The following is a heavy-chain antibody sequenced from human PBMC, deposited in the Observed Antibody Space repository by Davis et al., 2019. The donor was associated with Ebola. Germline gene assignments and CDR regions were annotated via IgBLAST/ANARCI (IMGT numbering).Heavy chain of an antibody. CDR3: ARGRGWSPFDY. V-gene: IGHV4-34*01. CDR1: GGSISSYY. J-gene: IGHJ4*02. Sequence: PSETLSLTCTVSGGSISSYYWSWIRQPPGKGLEWIGEINHSGSTNYNPSLKSRVTISVDTSKNQFSLKLSSVTAADTAVYYCARGRGWSPFDYWGQGTLVTVSS. CDR2: INHSGST. D-gene: IGHD6-19*01.